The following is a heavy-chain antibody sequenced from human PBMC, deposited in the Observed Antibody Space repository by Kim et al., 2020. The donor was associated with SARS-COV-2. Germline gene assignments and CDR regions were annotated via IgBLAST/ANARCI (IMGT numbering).Heavy chain of an antibody. CDR3: ARDTRYFDWIPISHLFDY. Sequence: KGRFTISRDNAKNSLYLQMNSLRAEDTAVYYCARDTRYFDWIPISHLFDYWGQGTLVTVSS. D-gene: IGHD3-9*01. V-gene: IGHV3-11*06. J-gene: IGHJ4*02.